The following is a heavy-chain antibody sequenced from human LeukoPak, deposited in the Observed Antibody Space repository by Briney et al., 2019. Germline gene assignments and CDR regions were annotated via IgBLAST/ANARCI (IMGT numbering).Heavy chain of an antibody. J-gene: IGHJ5*02. CDR1: GFTFDDYA. Sequence: GGSLRLSCAASGFTFDDYAMHWVRQAPGKGLEWVSGISWNSGSIGYADSVKGRFTISRDNAKNSLYLQMNSLRAEDTAVYYCARDGAYYYDSSGYRPPNWFDPWGQGTLVTVSS. CDR3: ARDGAYYYDSSGYRPPNWFDP. V-gene: IGHV3-9*01. CDR2: ISWNSGSI. D-gene: IGHD3-22*01.